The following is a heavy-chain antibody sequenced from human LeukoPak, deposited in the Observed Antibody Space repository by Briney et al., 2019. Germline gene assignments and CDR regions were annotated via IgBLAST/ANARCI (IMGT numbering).Heavy chain of an antibody. J-gene: IGHJ4*02. CDR3: AREASETYVWGSYRYYFDY. D-gene: IGHD3-16*02. CDR2: INHSGST. CDR1: GGSFSGYY. Sequence: SETLSLTCAVYGGSFSGYYWSWIRQPPGKGLEWIGEINHSGSTNYNPSLKSRVTISVDTSKNQFSLKLSSVTAADTAVYYCAREASETYVWGSYRYYFDYWGQGTLVTVSS. V-gene: IGHV4-34*01.